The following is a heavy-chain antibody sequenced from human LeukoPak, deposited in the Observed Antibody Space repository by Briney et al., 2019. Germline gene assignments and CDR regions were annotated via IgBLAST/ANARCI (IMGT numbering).Heavy chain of an antibody. CDR1: GYTLTELS. CDR2: IIPIFGTA. CDR3: ASSPYGELSDYYYGMDV. Sequence: SVKVSCKVSGYTLTELSMHWVRQAPGQGLEWMGGIIPIFGTANYAQKFQGRVTITADESTSTAYMELSSLRSEDTAVYYCASSPYGELSDYYYGMDVWGQGTTVTVSS. V-gene: IGHV1-69*13. J-gene: IGHJ6*02. D-gene: IGHD4-17*01.